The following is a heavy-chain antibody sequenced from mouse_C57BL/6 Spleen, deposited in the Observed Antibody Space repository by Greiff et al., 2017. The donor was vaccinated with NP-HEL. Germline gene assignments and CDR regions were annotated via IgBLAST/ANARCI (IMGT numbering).Heavy chain of an antibody. CDR3: ARVEDYDAWFAY. Sequence: VQLQQSGAELVRPGASVKLSCKASGYTFTDYYINWVKQRPGQGLEWIARIYPGSGNTYYNEKFKGKATLTAEKSSSTAYMQLSSLTSEDSAVYFCARVEDYDAWFAYWGQGTLVTVSA. CDR1: GYTFTDYY. J-gene: IGHJ3*01. CDR2: IYPGSGNT. D-gene: IGHD2-4*01. V-gene: IGHV1-76*01.